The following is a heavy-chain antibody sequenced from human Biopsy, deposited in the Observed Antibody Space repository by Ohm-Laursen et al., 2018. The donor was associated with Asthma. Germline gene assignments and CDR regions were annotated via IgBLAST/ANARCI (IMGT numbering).Heavy chain of an antibody. J-gene: IGHJ3*02. Sequence: TQTLTLTCTFSGFSLTTTGMSVRWIRQPPGKALEWLALIDWDDDKYYSASLKTRLTISKDSSKNQVVLTMTNVDPVDTATYFCARIPEVGTNSIDIWGQGTMVTVSS. CDR2: IDWDDDK. D-gene: IGHD1-14*01. CDR1: GFSLTTTGMS. V-gene: IGHV2-70*01. CDR3: ARIPEVGTNSIDI.